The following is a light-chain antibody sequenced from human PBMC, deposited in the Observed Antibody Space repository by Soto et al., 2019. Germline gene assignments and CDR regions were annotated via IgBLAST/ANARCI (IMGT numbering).Light chain of an antibody. CDR1: ESINIW. J-gene: IGKJ1*01. Sequence: DIQMTQSPSTLSASVGDRVTITCRASESINIWLAWFQQKPGKAPKLLISKASTLESGVPSRFSGSGSGTEFTLTICSLQPDDFATYHCQQYHNHSTFGQGTKVVVK. CDR2: KAS. V-gene: IGKV1-5*03. CDR3: QQYHNHST.